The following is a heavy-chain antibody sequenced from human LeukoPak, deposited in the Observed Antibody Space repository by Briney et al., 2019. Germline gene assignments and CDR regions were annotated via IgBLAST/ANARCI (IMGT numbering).Heavy chain of an antibody. CDR1: GYTFTSFG. D-gene: IGHD3-22*01. CDR3: AREADSSGYYAFDI. CDR2: ISAYNGNT. V-gene: IGHV1-18*01. J-gene: IGHJ3*02. Sequence: ASEKVSCKASGYTFTSFGISWVRQAPGQGLEWMGWISAYNGNTNYAQKLQGRVTMTTDTSTSTAYMELRSLRSDDTAVYYCAREADSSGYYAFDIWGQGTMVTVSS.